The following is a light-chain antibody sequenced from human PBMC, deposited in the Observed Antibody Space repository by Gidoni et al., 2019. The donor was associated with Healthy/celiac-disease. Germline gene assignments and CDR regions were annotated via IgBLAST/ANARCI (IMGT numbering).Light chain of an antibody. CDR3: QKYNSAPQT. Sequence: DIQMTQSPSSLSASVGDRVTITCRASQGISNYLAWYQQRPGKVPKLLIYAASTLQPGVPSRFSGSGSGTDFTLTISSLQPEDVATYYCQKYNSAPQTFGQXTKVEIK. CDR1: QGISNY. CDR2: AAS. J-gene: IGKJ1*01. V-gene: IGKV1-27*01.